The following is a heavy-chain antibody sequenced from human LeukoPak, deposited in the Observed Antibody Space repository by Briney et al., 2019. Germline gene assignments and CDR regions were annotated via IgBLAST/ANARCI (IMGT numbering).Heavy chain of an antibody. D-gene: IGHD3-10*01. CDR2: IYYSGST. Sequence: SETLSLTCTVSGGSISSYYWSWIRQPPGKGLEWIGYIYYSGSTNYNPSLKSRVTISVDTSKNQFSLKLSSVTAADTAVYYCASYGSRYAFDIWGQGTMVTVSS. CDR3: ASYGSRYAFDI. V-gene: IGHV4-59*12. J-gene: IGHJ3*02. CDR1: GGSISSYY.